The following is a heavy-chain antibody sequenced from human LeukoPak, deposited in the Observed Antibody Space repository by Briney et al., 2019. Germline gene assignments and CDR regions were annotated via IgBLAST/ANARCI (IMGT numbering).Heavy chain of an antibody. CDR3: AKDLHGGYSSDY. Sequence: QTGGSLRLSCAASGFTFNNFGMHWVRQAPGKGLEFVSFIGFEGVDKYYADSVKGRFTISKDYSKATLYLQVNSLRPEDTAIYYCAKDLHGGYSSDYWGQGTLVTVSS. V-gene: IGHV3-30*02. J-gene: IGHJ4*02. D-gene: IGHD4-23*01. CDR1: GFTFNNFG. CDR2: IGFEGVDK.